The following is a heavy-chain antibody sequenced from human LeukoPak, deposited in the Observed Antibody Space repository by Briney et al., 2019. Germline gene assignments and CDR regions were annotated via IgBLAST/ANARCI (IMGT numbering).Heavy chain of an antibody. J-gene: IGHJ5*02. Sequence: GASVKVSCKASGYTFTSYGISWVRQAPGQGLEWMVWISAYNGNTNYAQKLQGRVTMTTDTSTSTAYMELRSLRSDDTAVYYCARVVDIVATIEEADNWFDPWGQGTLVTVSS. D-gene: IGHD5-12*01. CDR3: ARVVDIVATIEEADNWFDP. CDR1: GYTFTSYG. V-gene: IGHV1-18*01. CDR2: ISAYNGNT.